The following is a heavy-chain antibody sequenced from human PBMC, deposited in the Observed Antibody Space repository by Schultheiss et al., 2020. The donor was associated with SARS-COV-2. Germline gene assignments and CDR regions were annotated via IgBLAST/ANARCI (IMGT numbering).Heavy chain of an antibody. D-gene: IGHD6-13*01. V-gene: IGHV1-2*02. Sequence: ASVKVSCKASGYTFTGYYMHWVRQAPGQGLEWMGWINPNSGGTNYAQKFQGRVTMTRNTSISTAYMELSSLRSEDTAVYYCARTYSSSWPPYGMDVWGQGTTVTVSS. J-gene: IGHJ6*02. CDR2: INPNSGGT. CDR1: GYTFTGYY. CDR3: ARTYSSSWPPYGMDV.